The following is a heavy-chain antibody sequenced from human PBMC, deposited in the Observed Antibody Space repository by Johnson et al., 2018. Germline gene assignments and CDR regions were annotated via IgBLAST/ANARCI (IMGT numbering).Heavy chain of an antibody. CDR1: GFTFSSYA. D-gene: IGHD3-22*01. V-gene: IGHV3-30*03. CDR2: ISYDGSNK. CDR3: ARGAMIVVGIDALDI. Sequence: QVQLVESGGGVVQPGRSLRLSCAVSGFTFSSYAMHWVRQAPGKGLEWVAVISYDGSNKDYLDTVKGRLTISRDNSRDTLYLQMNSLRAEDTTVYYCARGAMIVVGIDALDIWGQGTMVTVSS. J-gene: IGHJ3*02.